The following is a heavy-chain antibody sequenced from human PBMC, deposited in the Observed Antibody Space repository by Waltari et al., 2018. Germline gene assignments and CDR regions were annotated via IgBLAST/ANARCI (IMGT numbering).Heavy chain of an antibody. Sequence: QLQLQESGPRLVKPSETLSLICSVSGFSRTINRNYWAWIRQSPGQGLEWIGTISYSGTTYISPSLKSRVSVSRDTSKNQVSLTLGSVTAADMAVYYCATYIGASVGTAAFDVWGQGTMVTVSS. CDR3: ATYIGASVGTAAFDV. V-gene: IGHV4-39*01. J-gene: IGHJ3*01. CDR2: ISYSGTT. CDR1: GFSRTINRNY. D-gene: IGHD5-12*01.